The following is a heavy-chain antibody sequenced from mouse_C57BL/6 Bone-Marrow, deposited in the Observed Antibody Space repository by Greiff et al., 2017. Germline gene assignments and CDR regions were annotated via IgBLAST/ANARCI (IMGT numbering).Heavy chain of an antibody. CDR1: GYTFTSYG. J-gene: IGHJ3*01. D-gene: IGHD3-2*02. V-gene: IGHV1-81*01. CDR2: IYPRSGTT. CDR3: ARGGLRLRKAWFAD. Sequence: QVQLQQSGAELARPGASVKLSCKASGYTFTSYGISWVKQRTGQGLEWIGEIYPRSGTTYYNEKFKGKATLTADQSSSTAYMELRSLTSEDSAVYFCARGGLRLRKAWFADWGQGTLVTVSA.